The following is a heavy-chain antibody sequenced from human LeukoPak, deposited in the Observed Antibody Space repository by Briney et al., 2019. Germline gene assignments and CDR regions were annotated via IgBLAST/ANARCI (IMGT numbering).Heavy chain of an antibody. CDR3: ARAWSLQPYFDY. D-gene: IGHD3-3*01. CDR2: IIPIFGTA. Sequence: ASVKVSCKASGGTFSSYAISWVRQAPGQGLEWMGGIIPIFGTANYAQKFQGRVTMTRNTSISTAYMELSSLRSEDTAVYYCARAWSLQPYFDYWGQGTLVTVSS. CDR1: GGTFSSYA. V-gene: IGHV1-69*05. J-gene: IGHJ4*02.